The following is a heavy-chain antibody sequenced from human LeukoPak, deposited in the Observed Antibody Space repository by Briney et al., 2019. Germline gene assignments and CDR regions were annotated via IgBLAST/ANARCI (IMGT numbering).Heavy chain of an antibody. CDR2: ISGSGGST. CDR3: AKDSPPGYSSGWYWFDP. V-gene: IGHV3-23*01. D-gene: IGHD6-19*01. CDR1: GFTFSSYA. J-gene: IGHJ5*02. Sequence: GGSLRLSCAASGFTFSSYAMSWVRQAPGKGLEWASAISGSGGSTYYADSVKGRFTISRGNSKNTLYLQMNSLRAEDTAVYYCAKDSPPGYSSGWYWFDPWGQGTLVTVSS.